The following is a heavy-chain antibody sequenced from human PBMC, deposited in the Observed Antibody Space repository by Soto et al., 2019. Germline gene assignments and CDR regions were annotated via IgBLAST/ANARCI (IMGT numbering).Heavy chain of an antibody. V-gene: IGHV1-69*13. CDR1: GGTFSSYA. Sequence: ASVKVSCKASGGTFSSYAISWVRQAPGQGLEWMGGIIPIFGTANYAQKFQGRVTITADESTSTAYMELSSLRSEDTAVYYCARASIITIFGVVIIGNWFDPWGQGTLVTVSS. D-gene: IGHD3-3*01. CDR3: ARASIITIFGVVIIGNWFDP. J-gene: IGHJ5*02. CDR2: IIPIFGTA.